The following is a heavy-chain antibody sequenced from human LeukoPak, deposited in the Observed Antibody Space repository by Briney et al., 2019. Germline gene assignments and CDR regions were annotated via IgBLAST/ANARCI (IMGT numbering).Heavy chain of an antibody. J-gene: IGHJ5*02. Sequence: PSETLSLTCTISGASINGYYWSWIRQPAGKGLEWIGRIYGSGSTNYNPSLESRVTVSSGTSKNHFSLQLRSVTAADTAVYYCSRDMVRDTLMYWFDPWGPGILVTVSS. CDR3: SRDMVRDTLMYWFDP. CDR2: IYGSGST. CDR1: GASINGYY. D-gene: IGHD3-10*01. V-gene: IGHV4-4*07.